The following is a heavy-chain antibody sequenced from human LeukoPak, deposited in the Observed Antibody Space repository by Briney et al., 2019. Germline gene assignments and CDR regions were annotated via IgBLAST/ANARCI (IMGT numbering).Heavy chain of an antibody. CDR1: GYTFTGYY. CDR2: ISAYNGNT. J-gene: IGHJ4*02. Sequence: ASVKVSCKASGYTFTGYYMHWVRQAPGQGIEWMGWISAYNGNTNYAQKLQGRVTMTTDTSTSTAYMELRSLRSDDTAVYDCARSQLPYYFDYWGQGTLVTVSS. CDR3: ARSQLPYYFDY. V-gene: IGHV1-18*04. D-gene: IGHD2-2*01.